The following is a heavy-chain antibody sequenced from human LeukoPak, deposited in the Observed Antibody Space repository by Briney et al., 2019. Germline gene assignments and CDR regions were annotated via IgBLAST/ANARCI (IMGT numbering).Heavy chain of an antibody. J-gene: IGHJ5*02. V-gene: IGHV3-23*01. CDR3: ARDGVEFYNWFDP. CDR2: ISASGASP. D-gene: IGHD2-21*01. Sequence: GGSLRLSCAASGFTFSDYAMIWVRQAPGKGLEWVAGISASGASPYYADSVKGRFTISRDNAKNTLYLQMNSLRAEDTAVYYCARDGVEFYNWFDPWGQGTLVTVSS. CDR1: GFTFSDYA.